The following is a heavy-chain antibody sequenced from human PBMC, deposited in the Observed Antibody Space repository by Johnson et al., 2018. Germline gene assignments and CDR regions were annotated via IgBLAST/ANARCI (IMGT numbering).Heavy chain of an antibody. CDR3: AWFLLAGGGYYYGIDV. D-gene: IGHD2/OR15-2a*01. J-gene: IGHJ6*02. CDR1: GFTFSDYY. Sequence: QVQLVQSGGGLVKPGGSLRLSCAASGFTFSDYYMSWIRQAPGKGLEWVSYISSSGSTIYYADSVKGRFTISRDKDKNSRYLQMNSLRAEDTAGFYCAWFLLAGGGYYYGIDVWGQGTTVTVSS. V-gene: IGHV3-11*01. CDR2: ISSSGSTI.